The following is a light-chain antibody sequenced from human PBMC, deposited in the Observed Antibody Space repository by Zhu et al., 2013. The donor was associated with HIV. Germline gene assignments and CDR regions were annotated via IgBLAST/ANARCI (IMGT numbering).Light chain of an antibody. V-gene: IGKV3-11*01. CDR1: QSVSSN. CDR3: QQRSKWPPFT. Sequence: EIVMTQSPATLSVSPGERVTLSCRASQSVSSNLAWYQQKPGQAPRLLIYGASARASGIPTRFSGSGSGTDFTLTISSLEPEDFTVYYCQQRSKWPPFTFGQGTKLEIK. CDR2: GAS. J-gene: IGKJ2*01.